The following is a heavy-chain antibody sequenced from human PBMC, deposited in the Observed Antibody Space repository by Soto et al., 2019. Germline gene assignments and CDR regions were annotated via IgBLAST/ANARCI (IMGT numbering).Heavy chain of an antibody. CDR2: IKQDGSET. Sequence: EVHLVESGGGLVQPGGSLRLSCAASGFTFSGHWMSWVRQAPGKGLEWVAHIKQDGSETFYVGSVKGRFTISGDNAKNSLDLQMNRLRAEDTALYYCARDRAFCSGTNCRRGSIYYYDMDVWGNGTTVTVSS. CDR1: GFTFSGHW. CDR3: ARDRAFCSGTNCRRGSIYYYDMDV. J-gene: IGHJ6*03. V-gene: IGHV3-7*01. D-gene: IGHD2-2*01.